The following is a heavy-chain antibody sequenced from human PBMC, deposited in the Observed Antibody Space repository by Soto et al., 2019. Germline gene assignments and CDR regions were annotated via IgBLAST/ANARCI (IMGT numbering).Heavy chain of an antibody. CDR2: INYRGST. Sequence: SETLSLTCSVSGDSVSSDSYYWSWIRQPPGKGLEWIGYINYRGSTNYNPSLRSRVTISIDTSKNQFSLKMTSVTAADTAVYYCARYNDHSIFSSWFDPWGLGTLVTVSS. J-gene: IGHJ5*02. CDR1: GDSVSSDSYY. V-gene: IGHV4-61*01. D-gene: IGHD4-4*01. CDR3: ARYNDHSIFSSWFDP.